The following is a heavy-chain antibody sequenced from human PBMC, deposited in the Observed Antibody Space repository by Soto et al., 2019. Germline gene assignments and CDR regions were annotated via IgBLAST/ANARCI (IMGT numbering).Heavy chain of an antibody. V-gene: IGHV3-53*04. J-gene: IGHJ4*02. Sequence: EVQLVESGGGLVQPGGSLRLSCAASGFTVSSNYMSWVRQAPGKGLEWVSVIYSGGSTYYADSVKGRFTISRHNSKDTLYLQMDSLRAEDTAVYYCARVLAGTVDYWGQGTLVTVSS. CDR1: GFTVSSNY. CDR3: ARVLAGTVDY. CDR2: IYSGGST.